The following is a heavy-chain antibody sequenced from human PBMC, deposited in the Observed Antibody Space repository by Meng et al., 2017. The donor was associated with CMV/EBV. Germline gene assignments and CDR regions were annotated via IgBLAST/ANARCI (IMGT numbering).Heavy chain of an antibody. D-gene: IGHD6-13*01. Sequence: ASVKVSCKASGYTFTSYAMNWVRQAPGQGLEWMGWINPNSGGTNYAQKFQGRVTMTRDTSISTAYMELSRLRSDDTAVYYCARDTQRGIAAAGPFDPWGQGTLVTVSS. V-gene: IGHV1-2*02. CDR2: INPNSGGT. CDR3: ARDTQRGIAAAGPFDP. J-gene: IGHJ5*02. CDR1: GYTFTSYA.